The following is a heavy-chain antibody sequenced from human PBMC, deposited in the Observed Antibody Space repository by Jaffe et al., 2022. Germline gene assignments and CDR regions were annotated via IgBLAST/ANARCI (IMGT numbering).Heavy chain of an antibody. CDR1: GFTFSSYG. D-gene: IGHD6-19*01. V-gene: IGHV3-30*18. J-gene: IGHJ6*03. Sequence: QVQLVESGGGVVQPGRSLRLSCAASGFTFSSYGMHWVRQAPGKGLEWVAVISYDGSNKYYADSVKGRFTISRDNSKNTLYLQMNSLRAEDTAVYYCAKVSSSGWYFSGSDYYYMDVWGKGTTVTVSS. CDR2: ISYDGSNK. CDR3: AKVSSSGWYFSGSDYYYMDV.